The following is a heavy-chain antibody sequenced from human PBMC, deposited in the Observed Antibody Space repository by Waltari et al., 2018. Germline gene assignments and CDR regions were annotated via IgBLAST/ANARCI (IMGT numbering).Heavy chain of an antibody. CDR1: GFHFSSYW. CDR3: ARAPLHFDY. CDR2: IKQEGSGK. Sequence: EVQLGESGGGLVQPGGSLRLPCAASGFHFSSYWMSWVRQAPGKGLGWVANIKQEGSGKYCVDLWKGRFTISRDNAKNSQYRQMNSLRAEDTAVYYCARAPLHFDYWGQGTLVTVSS. J-gene: IGHJ4*02. V-gene: IGHV3-7*03.